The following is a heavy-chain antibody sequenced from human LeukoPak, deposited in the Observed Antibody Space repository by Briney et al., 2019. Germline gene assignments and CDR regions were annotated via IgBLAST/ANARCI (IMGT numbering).Heavy chain of an antibody. CDR2: IRYDGSNK. CDR3: ARRKWESLAVFDI. Sequence: PGGSLRLSCAASGFTFSSYGMHWVRQAPGKGLEWVAFIRYDGSNKYYADSVKGRFTISRDNSKNTLYLHVNSLRPEDTAVYYCARRKWESLAVFDIWGQGTMVTVSS. D-gene: IGHD1-26*01. CDR1: GFTFSSYG. V-gene: IGHV3-30*02. J-gene: IGHJ3*02.